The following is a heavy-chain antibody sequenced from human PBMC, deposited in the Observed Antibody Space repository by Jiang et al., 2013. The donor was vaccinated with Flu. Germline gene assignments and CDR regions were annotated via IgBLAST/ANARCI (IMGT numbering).Heavy chain of an antibody. D-gene: IGHD3-22*01. CDR2: IKQDGSEK. Sequence: ANIKQDGSEKYYVDSVKGRFTISRDNAKNSLYLQMNSLRAEDTAVYYCARDGIVVVTDAFDIWGQGTMVTVSS. CDR3: ARDGIVVVTDAFDI. J-gene: IGHJ3*02. V-gene: IGHV3-7*03.